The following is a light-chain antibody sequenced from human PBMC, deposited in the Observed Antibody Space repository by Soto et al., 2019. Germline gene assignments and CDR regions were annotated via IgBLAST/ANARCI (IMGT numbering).Light chain of an antibody. J-gene: IGKJ2*01. CDR2: AAF. CDR3: QQGYNTPHT. CDR1: QSITTY. Sequence: DIQMTQSPSSLSASVGDRVTITCRASQSITTYLNWYQQKPGKAPKLLIYAAFSLQSVVPSRLSGSGSGTDFTLTIGSLQPEDFATYYCQQGYNTPHTFGQGTHREIK. V-gene: IGKV1-39*01.